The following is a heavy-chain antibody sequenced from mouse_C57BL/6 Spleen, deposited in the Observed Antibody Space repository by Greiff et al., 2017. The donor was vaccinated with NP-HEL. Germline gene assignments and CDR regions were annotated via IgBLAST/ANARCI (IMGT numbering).Heavy chain of an antibody. CDR3: ARRPLWDYYAMDY. J-gene: IGHJ4*01. CDR2: ISSGSSTI. CDR1: GFTFSDYG. V-gene: IGHV5-17*01. D-gene: IGHD1-1*02. Sequence: DVQLVESGGGLVKPGGSLKLSCAASGFTFSDYGMHWVRQAPEKGLEWVAYISSGSSTIYYADTVKGRFTISRDNAKNTLFLQMTSLRSEDTAMYYCARRPLWDYYAMDYWGQGTSVTVSS.